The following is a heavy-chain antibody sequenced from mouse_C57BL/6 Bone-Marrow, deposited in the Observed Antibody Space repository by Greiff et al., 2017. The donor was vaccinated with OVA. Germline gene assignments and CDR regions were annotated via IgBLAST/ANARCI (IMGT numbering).Heavy chain of an antibody. D-gene: IGHD1-1*01. J-gene: IGHJ2*01. Sequence: QVQLQQPGAELVKPGASVQMSCKASGYTFTSYWITWVKQRPGQGLEWIGDIYPGSGSTNYNEKFKSKATLTVDTSSSTAYMQLSSLTSEDSAVYYCARKGVYYYGLFDYWGQGTTLTVSS. CDR1: GYTFTSYW. V-gene: IGHV1-55*01. CDR3: ARKGVYYYGLFDY. CDR2: IYPGSGST.